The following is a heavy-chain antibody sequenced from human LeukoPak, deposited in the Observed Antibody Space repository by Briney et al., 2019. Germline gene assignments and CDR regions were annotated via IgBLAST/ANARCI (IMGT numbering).Heavy chain of an antibody. CDR1: GFILSNYW. D-gene: IGHD2/OR15-2a*01. J-gene: IGHJ4*02. V-gene: IGHV3-7*04. Sequence: GGSLRLSCAASGFILSNYWMTWVRQAPGKGLEWVANIKRDGSDKYFVDSVRGRFTISRDNAKNTLYLQMNSLRAEDTAVYYCARDGGDCDSTTCYDRLDYWGQGTLVTVSS. CDR3: ARDGGDCDSTTCYDRLDY. CDR2: IKRDGSDK.